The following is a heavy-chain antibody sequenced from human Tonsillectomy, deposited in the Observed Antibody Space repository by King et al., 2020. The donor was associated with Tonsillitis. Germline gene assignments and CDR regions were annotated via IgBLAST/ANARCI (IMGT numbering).Heavy chain of an antibody. Sequence: VQLVESGGVVVQPGGSLRLSCAASEFTFYEYTMHWARHVPGQGPEGVSGVTWDGSTTYYADSVTGRFTISRDNHKSSLFLQMNSLKTEDNSLYFCTKEMPIIGYYFDHWGQGTLVTVS. CDR2: VTWDGSTT. D-gene: IGHD1-20*01. J-gene: IGHJ4*02. CDR1: EFTFYEYT. V-gene: IGHV3-43*01. CDR3: TKEMPIIGYYFDH.